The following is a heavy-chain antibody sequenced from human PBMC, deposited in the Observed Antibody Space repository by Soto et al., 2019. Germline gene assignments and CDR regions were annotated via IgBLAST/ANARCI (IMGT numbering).Heavy chain of an antibody. CDR1: GFTFRSTG. Sequence: GGSLRLSFAASGFTFRSTGMTWGRKAPGKGLEWVANIKQDGSEKYYVDSVKGRFTISRDNAKNSLYLQMNSLRAEDTAVYYCARDQGSSWVYNWFDPWGQGTLVTVSS. D-gene: IGHD6-13*01. J-gene: IGHJ5*02. CDR2: IKQDGSEK. CDR3: ARDQGSSWVYNWFDP. V-gene: IGHV3-7*03.